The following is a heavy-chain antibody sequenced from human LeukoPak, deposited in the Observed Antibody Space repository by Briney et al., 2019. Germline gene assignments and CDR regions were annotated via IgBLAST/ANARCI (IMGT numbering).Heavy chain of an antibody. Sequence: GGSLRLSCAASGFTFIDHYMDWVRQAPGKGLEWIGRIRNKANSYTTEYAASVKGRFTVSRDDTKNSLFLQMNSLESEDTAVYYCARRNSVTQGLDNWGQGTLVTVSS. V-gene: IGHV3-72*01. CDR2: IRNKANSYTT. CDR1: GFTFIDHY. D-gene: IGHD5/OR15-5a*01. J-gene: IGHJ4*02. CDR3: ARRNSVTQGLDN.